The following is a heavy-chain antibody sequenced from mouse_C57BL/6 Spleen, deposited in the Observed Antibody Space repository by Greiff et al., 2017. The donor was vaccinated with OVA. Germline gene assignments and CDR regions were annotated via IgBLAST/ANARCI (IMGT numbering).Heavy chain of an antibody. V-gene: IGHV3-6*01. J-gene: IGHJ3*01. CDR2: ISYDGSN. Sequence: DVKLQESGPGLVKPSQSLSLTCSVTGYSITSGYYWNWIRQFPGNKLEWMGYISYDGSNNYNPSLKNRISITRDTSKNQFFLKLNSVTTEDTATYYCARDDEFAYWGQGTLVTVSA. CDR3: ARDDEFAY. CDR1: GYSITSGYY.